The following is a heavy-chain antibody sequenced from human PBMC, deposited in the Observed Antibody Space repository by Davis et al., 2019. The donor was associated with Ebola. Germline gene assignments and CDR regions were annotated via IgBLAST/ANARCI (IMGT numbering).Heavy chain of an antibody. CDR3: ARGSSNCFEI. V-gene: IGHV6-1*01. Sequence: ETLSPTCVLSGDSASFNSAGCHWIRQSPSRGLEWLAATFYRSRWYYTYAASLTGRITINPDTSKNQFSLQLNSVTPDDTAVYYCARGSSNCFEIWGQGTIVTVSS. D-gene: IGHD1-26*01. J-gene: IGHJ3*02. CDR1: GDSASFNSAG. CDR2: TFYRSRWYY.